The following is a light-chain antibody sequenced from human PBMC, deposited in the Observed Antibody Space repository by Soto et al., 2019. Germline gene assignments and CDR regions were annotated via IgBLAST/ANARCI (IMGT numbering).Light chain of an antibody. CDR2: VDSDGSH. CDR3: QTWGTGILV. J-gene: IGLJ2*01. Sequence: VLTQPPSASASLGASVKLTCTLSSGHSNYAIAWHQQQPEKGPRCLMKVDSDGSHTKGDGIPDRFSGSSSGAERYLTISSLQSEDEADYYCQTWGTGILVFGGGTKLTVL. CDR1: SGHSNYA. V-gene: IGLV4-69*01.